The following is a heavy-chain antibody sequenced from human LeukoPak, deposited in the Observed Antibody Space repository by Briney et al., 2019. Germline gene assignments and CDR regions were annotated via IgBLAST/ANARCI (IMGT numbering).Heavy chain of an antibody. J-gene: IGHJ4*02. D-gene: IGHD5-18*01. CDR1: GFTFSSYA. V-gene: IGHV3-30-3*01. CDR3: ARPGGGVDTAMGFDY. Sequence: GRSLRLSCAASGFTFSSYAMHWVRQAPGKGLEWVAVISYDGSNKYYADSVKGRFTISRDNSKNTLYLQMNSLRAEDTAVYYCARPGGGVDTAMGFDYWGQGTLVTVSS. CDR2: ISYDGSNK.